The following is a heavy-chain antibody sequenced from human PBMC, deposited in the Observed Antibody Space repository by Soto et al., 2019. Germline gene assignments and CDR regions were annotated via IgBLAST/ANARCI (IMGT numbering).Heavy chain of an antibody. J-gene: IGHJ5*02. CDR2: MNPNSGNT. D-gene: IGHD2-2*01. CDR1: GYTFTSYD. CDR3: ARLYWSSTSCYISPDNWFDP. V-gene: IGHV1-8*01. Sequence: ASVKVSCKASGYTFTSYDINWVRQATGQGLEWMGWMNPNSGNTGYAQKFQGRVTMTRKTSISTAYMELSSPRSEDTAVYYSARLYWSSTSCYISPDNWFDPWGQATLVTVSS.